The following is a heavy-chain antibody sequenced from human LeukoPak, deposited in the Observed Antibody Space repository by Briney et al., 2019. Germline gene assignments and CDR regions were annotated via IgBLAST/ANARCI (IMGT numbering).Heavy chain of an antibody. CDR3: ASGYYDILTGYPKDFDY. CDR1: GGTFSSYA. J-gene: IGHJ4*02. V-gene: IGHV1-69*13. D-gene: IGHD3-9*01. Sequence: ASVKVSCKASGGTFSSYAISWVRQAPGQGLEWMGGIIPIFGTANYAQKFQGRVTITADESTSTAYMELSSLRSEDTAVYYCASGYYDILTGYPKDFDYWGQGTLVTVSS. CDR2: IIPIFGTA.